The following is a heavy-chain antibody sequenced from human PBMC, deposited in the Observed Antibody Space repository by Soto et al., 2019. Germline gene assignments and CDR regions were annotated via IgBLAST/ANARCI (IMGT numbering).Heavy chain of an antibody. V-gene: IGHV1-2*04. D-gene: IGHD6-13*01. CDR3: ARGQTGYSSSWYFFPSGYYYGMDV. CDR2: INPNSGGT. J-gene: IGHJ6*02. Sequence: ASVKVSCKASGYTFTGYYMHWVRQAPGQGLEWMGWINPNSGGTNYAQKFQGWVTMTRDTSISTAYMELSRLRSDDTAVYYCARGQTGYSSSWYFFPSGYYYGMDVWGQGTTVNVSS. CDR1: GYTFTGYY.